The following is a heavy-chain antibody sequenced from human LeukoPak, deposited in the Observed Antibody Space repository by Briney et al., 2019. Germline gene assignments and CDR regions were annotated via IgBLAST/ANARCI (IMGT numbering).Heavy chain of an antibody. J-gene: IGHJ4*02. CDR3: EGRKAYCSGSLCYADY. D-gene: IGHD2-15*01. Sequence: SETLSLTCAVSGGSINSCRYYWGWIRQPPGKGLEWIGSIFYSGSTYYNPSLKSRVTISVDPSKNQFSLKLSSVTAADTAVYYCEGRKAYCSGSLCYADYWGQGSLVTVSS. CDR1: GGSINSCRYY. V-gene: IGHV4-39*01. CDR2: IFYSGST.